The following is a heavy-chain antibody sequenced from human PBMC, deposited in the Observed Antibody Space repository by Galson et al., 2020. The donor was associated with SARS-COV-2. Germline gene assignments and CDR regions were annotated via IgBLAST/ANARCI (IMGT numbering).Heavy chain of an antibody. V-gene: IGHV4-39*07. J-gene: IGHJ6*02. CDR2: IYYSGST. CDR1: GGSISSSSYY. CDR3: ARDPYCSSTSCYDSTFGYYGMDV. D-gene: IGHD2-2*01. Sequence: ASETLSLTCTVSGGSISSSSYYWGWIRQPPGKGLEWIGSIYYSGSTYYNPSLQSRVTISVDTSKNQFSLKLSSVTAADTAVYYCARDPYCSSTSCYDSTFGYYGMDVWGQGTTVTVSS.